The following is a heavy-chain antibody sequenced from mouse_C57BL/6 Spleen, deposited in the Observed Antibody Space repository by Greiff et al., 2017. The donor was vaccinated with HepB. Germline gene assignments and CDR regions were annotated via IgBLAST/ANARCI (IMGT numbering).Heavy chain of an antibody. J-gene: IGHJ3*01. Sequence: EVHLVESGGGLVKPGGSLKLSCAASGFTFSDYGMHWVRQAPEKGLEWVAYISSGSSTIYYADTVKGRFTISRDNAKNTLFLQMTSLRSEDTAMYYGASPIYYDYLWFAYWGQGTLVTVSA. CDR2: ISSGSSTI. CDR3: ASPIYYDYLWFAY. D-gene: IGHD2-4*01. V-gene: IGHV5-17*01. CDR1: GFTFSDYG.